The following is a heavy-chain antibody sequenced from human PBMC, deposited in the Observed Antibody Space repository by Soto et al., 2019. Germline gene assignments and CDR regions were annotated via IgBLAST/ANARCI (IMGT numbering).Heavy chain of an antibody. J-gene: IGHJ4*02. Sequence: GGSLRLSCAASGFTFSDYYMSWIRQAPGKGLEWVSYISSSGSTIYYADSVKGRFTISRDNAKNSLYLQMNSLRAEDTAVYYCARSHLYYDSSGYPDYWGQGTLVIVSS. CDR3: ARSHLYYDSSGYPDY. V-gene: IGHV3-11*01. D-gene: IGHD3-22*01. CDR1: GFTFSDYY. CDR2: ISSSGSTI.